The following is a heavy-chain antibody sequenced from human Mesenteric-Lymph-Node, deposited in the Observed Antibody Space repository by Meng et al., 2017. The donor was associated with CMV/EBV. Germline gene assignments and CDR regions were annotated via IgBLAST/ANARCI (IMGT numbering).Heavy chain of an antibody. Sequence: KASGGTCSSYAISWVRQAPGQGLEWMGGIIPIFGTANYAQKFQGRVTITADESTSTAYMELSSLRSEDTAVYYCARALHPGTVYYFDYWGQGTLVTVSS. CDR3: ARALHPGTVYYFDY. CDR1: GGTCSSYA. CDR2: IIPIFGTA. D-gene: IGHD6-13*01. V-gene: IGHV1-69*01. J-gene: IGHJ4*02.